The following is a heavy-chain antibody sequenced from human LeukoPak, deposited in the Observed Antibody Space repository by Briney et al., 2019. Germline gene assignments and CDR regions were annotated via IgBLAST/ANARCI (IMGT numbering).Heavy chain of an antibody. CDR1: GFTLKYAW. J-gene: IGHJ3*02. V-gene: IGHV3-15*01. CDR3: STDEYNWSFSSGFDN. D-gene: IGHD1-26*01. Sequence: GGSLRLSCKASGFTLKYAWMRRLHQAPGKGLEWVGRIKSKTDGGTTDYAAPVKGRFTISRDDSKNTVYLQMDSLKSEDTAVYYCSTDEYNWSFSSGFDNCGQGTMVTVSS. CDR2: IKSKTDGGTT.